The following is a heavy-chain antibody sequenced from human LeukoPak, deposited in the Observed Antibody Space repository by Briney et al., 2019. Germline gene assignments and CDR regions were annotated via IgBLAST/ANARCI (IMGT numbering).Heavy chain of an antibody. CDR1: GFTFSNYN. Sequence: PGGSLRLSCAASGFTFSNYNMNWVRQAPGKGLEWVSSISSSSSYIYYADSVKGRFTISRGNAKNSLYLQMNSLRAEDTAVYYCARGRKEGFLEWLLFKYYFDYWGQGTLVTVSS. D-gene: IGHD3-3*01. V-gene: IGHV3-21*01. J-gene: IGHJ4*02. CDR3: ARGRKEGFLEWLLFKYYFDY. CDR2: ISSSSSYI.